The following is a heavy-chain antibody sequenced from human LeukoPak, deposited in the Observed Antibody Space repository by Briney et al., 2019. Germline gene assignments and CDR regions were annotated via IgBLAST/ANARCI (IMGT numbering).Heavy chain of an antibody. CDR2: IYENGGTT. CDR3: AKTYYYDSSGYSHYLAYDY. D-gene: IGHD3-22*01. Sequence: GGSLRLSCVGSGFTFRSHAMSWVRQAPEKGLEFVSGIYENGGTTYYADSVTGRFTISRDNSKNTMYLQLNSLRAEDTAIYYCAKTYYYDSSGYSHYLAYDYWGQGTLATVSS. V-gene: IGHV3-23*01. CDR1: GFTFRSHA. J-gene: IGHJ4*02.